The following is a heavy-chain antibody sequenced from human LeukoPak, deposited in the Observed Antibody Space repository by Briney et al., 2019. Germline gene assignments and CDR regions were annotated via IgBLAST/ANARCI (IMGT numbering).Heavy chain of an antibody. V-gene: IGHV4-34*01. D-gene: IGHD6-19*01. Sequence: SETLSLTCAVYGGSFSGYYWSWIRQPPGKGLEWIGEINHSGSTNYNPSLKSRVTISVDTSKNQFSLKLSSVTAADTAVYYCARSDLTSSSGCFDPWGQGTLVTVSS. CDR1: GGSFSGYY. CDR2: INHSGST. J-gene: IGHJ5*02. CDR3: ARSDLTSSSGCFDP.